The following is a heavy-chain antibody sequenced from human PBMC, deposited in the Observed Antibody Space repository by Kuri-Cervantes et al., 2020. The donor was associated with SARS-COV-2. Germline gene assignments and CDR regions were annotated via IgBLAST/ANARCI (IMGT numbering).Heavy chain of an antibody. CDR3: AKSRSEGGGFFDYGVDV. CDR2: VSYDGSYK. D-gene: IGHD3-3*01. J-gene: IGHJ6*02. V-gene: IGHV3-30*18. CDR1: GFTFSNYS. Sequence: GGSLRLSCAASGFTFSNYSMHCVRQAPGKGLEWVALVSYDGSYKYYAGSVRGRFTISRDNSNKTVYLQMNSLRTEDTAVYYCAKSRSEGGGFFDYGVDVWGQGTTVTVSS.